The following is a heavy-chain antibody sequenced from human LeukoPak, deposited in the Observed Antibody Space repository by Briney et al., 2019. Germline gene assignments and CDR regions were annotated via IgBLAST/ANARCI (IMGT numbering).Heavy chain of an antibody. CDR2: MNPNSGNT. Sequence: GASVKVSCKASGYTFTSYDINWVRQATGQGLEWMGWMNPNSGNTGYAQKFQGRVTMTRNTSISTAYMELSSLRSEDTAVYYCARRRGIAARSPYNWFDPWGQGTLVTVSS. CDR3: ARRRGIAARSPYNWFDP. V-gene: IGHV1-8*01. CDR1: GYTFTSYD. D-gene: IGHD6-13*01. J-gene: IGHJ5*02.